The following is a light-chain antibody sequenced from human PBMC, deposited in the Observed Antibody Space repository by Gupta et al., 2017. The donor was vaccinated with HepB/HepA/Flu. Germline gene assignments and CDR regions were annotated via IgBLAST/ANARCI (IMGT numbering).Light chain of an antibody. V-gene: IGKV1-12*01. CDR3: LQPDSFPRS. Sequence: DSQMTQSPSSVSASVGDTVTITCRASQDINRWLAWYQQKPGEAPRLLIYSAYTLQSGVPSRFSGSGFGTNFTLTISSLQPEDSANYYCLQPDSFPRSFGQGTKLEI. J-gene: IGKJ2*04. CDR1: QDINRW. CDR2: SAY.